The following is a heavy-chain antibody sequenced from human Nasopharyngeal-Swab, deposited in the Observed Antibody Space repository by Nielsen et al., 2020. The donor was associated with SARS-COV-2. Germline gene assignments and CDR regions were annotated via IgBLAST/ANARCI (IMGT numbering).Heavy chain of an antibody. CDR3: AKVASGGMDV. CDR2: ISGSGGST. Sequence: WIRRPPGKGLEWVSAISGSGGSTYYADSVKGRFTFSRDNSKNTLYLKMNSLRAEDTAVYYCAKVASGGMDVWGQGTTVTVSS. V-gene: IGHV3-23*01. J-gene: IGHJ6*02.